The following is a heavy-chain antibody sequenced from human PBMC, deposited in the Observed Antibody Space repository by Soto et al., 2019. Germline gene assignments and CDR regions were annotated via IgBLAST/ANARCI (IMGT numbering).Heavy chain of an antibody. CDR2: ISYDGSNK. CDR1: GFTFSSYA. CDR3: ARGRVYGDYVFSY. V-gene: IGHV3-30-3*01. J-gene: IGHJ4*02. D-gene: IGHD4-17*01. Sequence: QVQLVESGGGVVQPGRSLRLSCAASGFTFSSYAMHWVRQAPGKGLEWVAVISYDGSNKYYADSVKGRFTISRDNSKNTQYLQMNSLRAEDTAMYYCARGRVYGDYVFSYWGQGTLVTVSS.